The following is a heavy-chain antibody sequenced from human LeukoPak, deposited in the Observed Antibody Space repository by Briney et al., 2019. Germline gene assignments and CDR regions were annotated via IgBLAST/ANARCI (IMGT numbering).Heavy chain of an antibody. V-gene: IGHV4-59*01. J-gene: IGHJ3*02. D-gene: IGHD6-13*01. CDR2: IYYSGST. CDR1: GGSISSYY. Sequence: PSETLSLTCTVSGGSISSYYWSWIRQPPGKGLEWIGYIYYSGSTNYNPSLKSRVTISVDTSKNQFSLKLSSVTAADTAVYYCARGLQQQLTWIEAFDIWGQGTMVTVSS. CDR3: ARGLQQQLTWIEAFDI.